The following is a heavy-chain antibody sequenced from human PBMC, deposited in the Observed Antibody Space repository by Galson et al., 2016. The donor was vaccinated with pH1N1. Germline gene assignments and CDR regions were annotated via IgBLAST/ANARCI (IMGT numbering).Heavy chain of an antibody. V-gene: IGHV1-2*05. J-gene: IGHJ4*02. Sequence: SVKVSCKASGYTFTGYYIHWVRQAPGQGLEWMGRISPASGATNHAQKFQGRVTMTLDTSINTAYMELTTLRSDDTGVYYRARGLAAVAGTIPYSWGQGPLVTVSS. CDR3: ARGLAAVAGTIPYS. D-gene: IGHD6-19*01. CDR1: GYTFTGYY. CDR2: ISPASGAT.